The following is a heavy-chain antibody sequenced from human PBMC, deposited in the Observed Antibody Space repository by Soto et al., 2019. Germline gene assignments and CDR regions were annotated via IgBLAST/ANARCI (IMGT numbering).Heavy chain of an antibody. Sequence: QVQLQESGPGLVKPSGTLSLTCAVSGGSISSSNWWSWVRQPPGKGLEWIGKIYHSGSTNYNPSLQSPVTISVAKSKNQFSLKLSSVTAADTAVYYCARVYMVRGTIIRYFDYWGQGTLVTVSS. J-gene: IGHJ4*02. CDR1: GGSISSSNW. V-gene: IGHV4-4*02. CDR2: IYHSGST. D-gene: IGHD3-10*01. CDR3: ARVYMVRGTIIRYFDY.